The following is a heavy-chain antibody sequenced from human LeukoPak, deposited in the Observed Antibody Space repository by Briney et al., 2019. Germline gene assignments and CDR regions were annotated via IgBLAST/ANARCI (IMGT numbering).Heavy chain of an antibody. J-gene: IGHJ4*02. V-gene: IGHV3-30*02. CDR1: GFTFSSYG. CDR2: IRYDGSNK. D-gene: IGHD2-2*01. Sequence: QIGGSLRLSCAASGFTFSSYGMHWVRQAPGKGLEWVAFIRYDGSNKYYADSVKGRFTISRDNSKNTLYLQMNSLRAEDTAVYYCAKDSSVPAARSYGSPNYWGQGTLVTVSS. CDR3: AKDSSVPAARSYGSPNY.